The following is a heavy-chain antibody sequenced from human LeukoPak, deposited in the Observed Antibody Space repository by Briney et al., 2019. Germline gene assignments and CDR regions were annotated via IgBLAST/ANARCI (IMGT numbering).Heavy chain of an antibody. J-gene: IGHJ5*02. CDR2: IYTSGCT. V-gene: IGHV4-61*02. D-gene: IGHD5-12*01. CDR1: RGSISSGSYY. Sequence: SETLSLTCTVSRGSISSGSYYWSWIRQPAGEGLEWIGRIYTSGCTNYNPSLKGRVHIPVDTSKNQFSLKLSSVTAAHTAVYYCARDTPWLSKRGYNWFDPWGQGTLVTVSS. CDR3: ARDTPWLSKRGYNWFDP.